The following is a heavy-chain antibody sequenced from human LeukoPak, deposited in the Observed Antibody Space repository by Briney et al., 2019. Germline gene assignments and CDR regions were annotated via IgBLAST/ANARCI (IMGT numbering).Heavy chain of an antibody. CDR2: INPSGGSA. D-gene: IGHD3-22*01. CDR1: GYTFTSYY. V-gene: IGHV1-46*03. J-gene: IGHJ4*02. CDR3: ARGIRPAYYDSSGYYYK. Sequence: ASVKVSCKASGYTFTSYYMHWVRQAPGQGLEWMGIINPSGGSASYAQKFQGRVTMTRDTSTSTVYMELSSLRSEDTAVYYCARGIRPAYYDSSGYYYKWGQGTLVTVSS.